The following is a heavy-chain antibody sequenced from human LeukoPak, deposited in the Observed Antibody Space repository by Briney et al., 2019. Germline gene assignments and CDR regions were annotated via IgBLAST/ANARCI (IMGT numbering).Heavy chain of an antibody. CDR3: ARLYYYASSGYDALDI. D-gene: IGHD3-22*01. Sequence: GASVMVSCKTSGYTFTSYDINWVRQATGQGLEWMGGMDGSSGKTAYAQKFLGRVTITRNTSISTAYMELSSLTSEDTTVYYCARLYYYASSGYDALDIWGQGTMVTVSS. CDR1: GYTFTSYD. J-gene: IGHJ3*02. V-gene: IGHV1-8*01. CDR2: MDGSSGKT.